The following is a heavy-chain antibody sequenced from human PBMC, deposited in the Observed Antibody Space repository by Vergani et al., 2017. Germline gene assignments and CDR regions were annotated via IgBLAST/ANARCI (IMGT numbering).Heavy chain of an antibody. CDR2: INPNSGGT. D-gene: IGHD3-22*01. Sequence: QVQLVQSGAEVKKPGSSVKVSCKASGGTFSSYAISWVRQAPGQGLEWMGWINPNSGGTNYAQKFQGGVTMTRDTSISTAYMELSRLRSDDTAVYYCARDTYYYDSSGYYREAFDIWGQGTMVTVAS. J-gene: IGHJ3*02. CDR3: ARDTYYYDSSGYYREAFDI. V-gene: IGHV1-2*02. CDR1: GGTFSSYA.